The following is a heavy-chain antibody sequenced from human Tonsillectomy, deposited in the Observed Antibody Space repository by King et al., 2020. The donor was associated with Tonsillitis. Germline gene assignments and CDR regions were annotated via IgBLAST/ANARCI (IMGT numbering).Heavy chain of an antibody. Sequence: VQLVESGGGVVQPGRSLRLSCETSGFTFSGYGMHWVRQAPGKGLEWVATISYDGTNKHHSDSVKGRFTISRDNSKNTMYLQMNSLRAEDTAVYYCARESQYSVEWGIDQWGQGTLVTVSS. CDR2: ISYDGTNK. J-gene: IGHJ4*02. CDR3: ARESQYSVEWGIDQ. V-gene: IGHV3-33*01. D-gene: IGHD5/OR15-5a*01. CDR1: GFTFSGYG.